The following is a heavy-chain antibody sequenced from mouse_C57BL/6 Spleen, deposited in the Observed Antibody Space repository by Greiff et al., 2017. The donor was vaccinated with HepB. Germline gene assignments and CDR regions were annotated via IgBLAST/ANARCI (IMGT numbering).Heavy chain of an antibody. CDR2: IDPSDSET. D-gene: IGHD2-2*01. V-gene: IGHV1-52*01. CDR1: GYTFTSYW. CDR3: ARSRYGYGDWYFDV. J-gene: IGHJ1*03. Sequence: QVRLQQPGAELVRPGSSVKLSCKASGYTFTSYWMHWVKQRPIQGLEWIGNIDPSDSETHYNQKFKDKATLTVDKSSSTAYMQLSSLTSEDSAVYYCARSRYGYGDWYFDVWGTGTTVTVSS.